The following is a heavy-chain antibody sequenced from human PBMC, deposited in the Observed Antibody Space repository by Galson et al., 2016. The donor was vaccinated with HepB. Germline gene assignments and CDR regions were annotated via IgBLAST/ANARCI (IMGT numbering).Heavy chain of an antibody. Sequence: SVKVSCKASGYTLTSYYMNWVRQAPGQGLEWMGMINPTGGSTTYAQKFQGRVTMTRDTSTSTVYMALSSLRTEDTAVYYCARGGGKTSTMDVWGQGTTVTVPS. CDR1: GYTLTSYY. V-gene: IGHV1-46*01. D-gene: IGHD3-16*01. CDR3: ARGGGKTSTMDV. CDR2: INPTGGST. J-gene: IGHJ6*02.